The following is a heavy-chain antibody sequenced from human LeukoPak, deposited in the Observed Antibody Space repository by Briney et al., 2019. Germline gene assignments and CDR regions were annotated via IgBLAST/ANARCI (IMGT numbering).Heavy chain of an antibody. CDR3: ASNRRDGYNYYFDY. J-gene: IGHJ4*02. CDR1: GGTFSSYA. Sequence: SSVKVSCKASGGTFSSYAISWVRQAPGQGLEWMGGITPIFGTANYAQKFQGRVTITTDESTSTAYMELSSLRSEDTAVYYCASNRRDGYNYYFDYWGQGSLVTVSS. V-gene: IGHV1-69*05. D-gene: IGHD5-24*01. CDR2: ITPIFGTA.